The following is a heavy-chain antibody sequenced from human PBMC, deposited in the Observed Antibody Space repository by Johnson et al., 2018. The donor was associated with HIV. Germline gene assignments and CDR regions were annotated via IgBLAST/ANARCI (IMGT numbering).Heavy chain of an antibody. Sequence: VLLVESGGGVVLPGGSLRLSCAASGFTFDDYAMHWVRQAPGKGLEWVSVIYSDGSTYYADSVKGRFTISRDNSKNTLYLQMNSLRAEDTAVYYCARARARVTFDIWGQGTMVTVSS. CDR3: ARARARVTFDI. J-gene: IGHJ3*02. CDR2: IYSDGST. D-gene: IGHD2-21*01. CDR1: GFTFDDYA. V-gene: IGHV3-66*01.